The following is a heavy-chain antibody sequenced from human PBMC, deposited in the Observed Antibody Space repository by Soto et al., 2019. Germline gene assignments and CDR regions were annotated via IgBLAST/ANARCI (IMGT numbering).Heavy chain of an antibody. V-gene: IGHV3-23*01. J-gene: IGHJ5*02. D-gene: IGHD3-22*01. CDR1: GFTFSSYA. CDR3: AKDSGYDSSGYYYPDWFDP. Sequence: PGGSLRLSCAASGFTFSSYAMSWVRQAPGKGLEWVSAISGSGGSTYYADSVKGRFTISRDNSKNTLYLQMNSLRAEDTAVYYCAKDSGYDSSGYYYPDWFDPWGQGTLVTVSS. CDR2: ISGSGGST.